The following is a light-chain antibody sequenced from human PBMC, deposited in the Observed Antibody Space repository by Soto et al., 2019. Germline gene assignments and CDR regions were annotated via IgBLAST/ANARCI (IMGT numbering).Light chain of an antibody. CDR3: QQYNSYSWT. J-gene: IGKJ1*01. V-gene: IGKV1-5*01. Sequence: DIQMTQSPSTLSASVGDRVTITCRASQSITIWLAWYQQIPGKAPKLLIFDASSLESGVPSRFSGSGSGTEFTLTISSLQPDDFATYYCQQYNSYSWTFGQGTKVEIK. CDR2: DAS. CDR1: QSITIW.